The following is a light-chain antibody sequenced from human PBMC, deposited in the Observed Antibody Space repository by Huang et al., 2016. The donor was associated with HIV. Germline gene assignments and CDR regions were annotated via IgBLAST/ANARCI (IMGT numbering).Light chain of an antibody. CDR2: AAS. CDR1: QMINTY. V-gene: IGKV1-39*01. J-gene: IGKJ3*01. CDR3: QHSFRPLFT. Sequence: DIQLTQSPSSVSASVGDSVSITCRASQMINTYLNWYQQKPGKAPKLLIHAASNLQSVVPSRFSGSGSGTDFTLTISSLQPEDFATYYCQHSFRPLFTFGPGTKVDIK.